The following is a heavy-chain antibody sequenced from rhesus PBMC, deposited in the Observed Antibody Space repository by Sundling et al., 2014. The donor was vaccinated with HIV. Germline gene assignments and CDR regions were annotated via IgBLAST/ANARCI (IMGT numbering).Heavy chain of an antibody. CDR1: GGSINSNY. V-gene: IGHV4-173*01. J-gene: IGHJ6*01. CDR3: ASAPYYNIWTGSHPDS. CDR2: ISGSGGNT. Sequence: QLQLQESGPGLVKPSETLSVSCAVSGGSINSNYWSWIRQAPGKGLEWIGRISGSGGNTDYNPSLKSRVTISTDTSTNRFSLQLTSVTAADTAVYYCASAPYYNIWTGSHPDSWGQGVVVTVSS. D-gene: IGHD3-3*01.